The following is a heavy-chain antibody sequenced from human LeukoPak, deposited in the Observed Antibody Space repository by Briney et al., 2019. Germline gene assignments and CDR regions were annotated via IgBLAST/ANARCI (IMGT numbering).Heavy chain of an antibody. V-gene: IGHV4-59*11. Sequence: SETLSLTCTVSGGSISSHYWSWIRQPPGKGLEWIGYIYYSGSTNYNPSLKSRVTISVDTSKNQFSLKLSSVTAADTAVYYCARVPYYGDYGSYYYYYYMDVWAKGPRSPSP. D-gene: IGHD4-17*01. CDR3: ARVPYYGDYGSYYYYYYMDV. J-gene: IGHJ6*03. CDR1: GGSISSHY. CDR2: IYYSGST.